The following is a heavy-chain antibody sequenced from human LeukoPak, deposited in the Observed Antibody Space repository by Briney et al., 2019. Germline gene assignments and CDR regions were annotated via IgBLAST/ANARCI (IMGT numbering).Heavy chain of an antibody. CDR1: GGTFSSYA. Sequence: SVKVSCKASGGTFSSYAISWARQAPGQGLEWMGGIIPIFGTANYAQKFQGRVTITADKSTSTAYMELSSLRSEDTAVYYCAGSYDYPDYFDYWGQEPWSPSPQ. V-gene: IGHV1-69*06. CDR2: IIPIFGTA. D-gene: IGHD3-16*01. CDR3: AGSYDYPDYFDY. J-gene: IGHJ4*01.